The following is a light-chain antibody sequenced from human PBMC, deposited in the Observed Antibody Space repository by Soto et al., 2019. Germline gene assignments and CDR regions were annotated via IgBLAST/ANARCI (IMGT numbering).Light chain of an antibody. CDR1: SSNIGAHYD. Sequence: QSVLTQPPSVSGAPGQRVTISCTGSSSNIGAHYDVHWYQQLPGTAPKLLIYGNSNRPSGVPDRFSGSKSGTSASLAITGLQAEDEADYYCQSCDSSRSVYVFGPGTKLTVL. CDR3: QSCDSSRSVYV. CDR2: GNS. J-gene: IGLJ1*01. V-gene: IGLV1-40*01.